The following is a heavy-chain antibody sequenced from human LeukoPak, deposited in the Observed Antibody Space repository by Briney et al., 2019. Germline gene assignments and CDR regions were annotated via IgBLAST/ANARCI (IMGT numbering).Heavy chain of an antibody. D-gene: IGHD6-19*01. J-gene: IGHJ6*02. Sequence: PGGSLRLSCAPSLFTFSSDGMHSVREAPCKGVGCGAVISDDGSNKYYADYVKGRFTISRDNYKPTLYLQMNSLRAEDTAVYYCAKDLKQWLVSLSDGLDVWGQGTTVTVSS. CDR3: AKDLKQWLVSLSDGLDV. CDR2: ISDDGSNK. CDR1: LFTFSSDG. V-gene: IGHV3-30*18.